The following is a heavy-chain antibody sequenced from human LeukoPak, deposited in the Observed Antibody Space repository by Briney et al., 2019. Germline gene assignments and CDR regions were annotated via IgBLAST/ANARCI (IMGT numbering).Heavy chain of an antibody. J-gene: IGHJ6*02. V-gene: IGHV1-46*01. Sequence: ASVEVSCKASGYTFTSYYMHWVRQAPGQGLEWMGIINPSGGSTSYAQKFQGRVTMTRDTSTSTVYMELSSLRSEDTAVYYCARDGIVPEDLYYYGMDVWGQGTTVTVSS. CDR2: INPSGGST. CDR3: ARDGIVPEDLYYYGMDV. CDR1: GYTFTSYY. D-gene: IGHD2-8*01.